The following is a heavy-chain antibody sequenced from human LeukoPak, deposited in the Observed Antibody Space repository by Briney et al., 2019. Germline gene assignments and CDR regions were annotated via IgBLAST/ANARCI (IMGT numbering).Heavy chain of an antibody. J-gene: IGHJ4*02. V-gene: IGHV1-2*04. Sequence: GASVKVSCKASGYTFTGYYMHWARQAPGQGLEWMGWINPNSGGTNYAQKFQGWVTMTRDTSISTAYMELSRLRSDDTAVYYCARGGRGYSGHGTYWGQGTLVTVSS. CDR1: GYTFTGYY. CDR3: ARGGRGYSGHGTY. CDR2: INPNSGGT. D-gene: IGHD5-12*01.